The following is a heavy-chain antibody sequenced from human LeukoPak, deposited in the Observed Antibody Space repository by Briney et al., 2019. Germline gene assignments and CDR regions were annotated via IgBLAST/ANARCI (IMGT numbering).Heavy chain of an antibody. Sequence: GGSLRLSCAASGFTFSSSGMHWVRQAPGKGLDWVAIIWYGGSNKYYADSVKGRFTISSDNSNNTLYLQMNSLRAEDTAVYCAKGEMVRGVGYYMDVWGKGTTVTVSS. CDR3: KGEMVRGVGYYMDV. V-gene: IGHV3-30*02. J-gene: IGHJ6*03. CDR2: IWYGGSNK. CDR1: GFTFSSSG. D-gene: IGHD3-10*01.